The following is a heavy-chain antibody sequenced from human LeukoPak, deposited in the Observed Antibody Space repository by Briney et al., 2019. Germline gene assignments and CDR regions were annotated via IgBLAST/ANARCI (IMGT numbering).Heavy chain of an antibody. CDR1: GFTFSSYA. CDR3: GRRSGYSHGEAFDI. J-gene: IGHJ3*02. Sequence: AGGSLRLSCAASGFTFSSYAMSWVRQAPGKGLEWVSAISGSGGSTYYADSVKGRFTISRDNSENTVYLQMNSLRAEDTAVYYCGRRSGYSHGEAFDIWGQGTIVTVSS. CDR2: ISGSGGST. V-gene: IGHV3-23*01. D-gene: IGHD5-18*01.